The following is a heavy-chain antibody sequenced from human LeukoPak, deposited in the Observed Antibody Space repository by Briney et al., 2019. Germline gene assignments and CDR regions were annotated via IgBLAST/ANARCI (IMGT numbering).Heavy chain of an antibody. Sequence: PGGSLRLSCAASGFTFSSYEMNWVRQAPGKGLEWVSYISSSGSTIYYADSVKGRFTISRDNAKNTLYLQMNSLRAEDTAVYYCARERKDYGFDYWGQGTLVTVSS. J-gene: IGHJ4*02. CDR1: GFTFSSYE. D-gene: IGHD4-17*01. CDR2: ISSSGSTI. CDR3: ARERKDYGFDY. V-gene: IGHV3-48*03.